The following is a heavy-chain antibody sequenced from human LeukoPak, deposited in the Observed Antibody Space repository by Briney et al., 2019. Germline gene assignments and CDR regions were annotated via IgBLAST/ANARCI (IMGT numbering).Heavy chain of an antibody. CDR2: ISAGGDKI. J-gene: IGHJ4*02. D-gene: IGHD5-12*01. CDR1: GFTFSNYA. CDR3: VKNVGGNEGAY. Sequence: PGGSLRLSCVASGFTFSNYAMSWVRQAPGKGLQWVSAISAGGDKIHYAGSVKGRFTISRDNSRNTLYVQMGSLKADDTAVYYCVKNVGGNEGAYWGQGTLVTVSS. V-gene: IGHV3-23*01.